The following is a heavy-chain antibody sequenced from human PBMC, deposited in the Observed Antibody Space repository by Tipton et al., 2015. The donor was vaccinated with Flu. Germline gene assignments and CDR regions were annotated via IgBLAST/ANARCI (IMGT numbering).Heavy chain of an antibody. V-gene: IGHV3-7*01. CDR2: IKQDGNEK. Sequence: SLRLSCAASGFSFNTYWMNWVRQAPGKGLEWVANIKQDGNEKYYVDSVKGRFTISRDNAKNSLYLQMNSLRAEDTAVYYCAREDGSGYFHFDYWGQGTLVTVSS. D-gene: IGHD3-22*01. CDR1: GFSFNTYW. J-gene: IGHJ4*02. CDR3: AREDGSGYFHFDY.